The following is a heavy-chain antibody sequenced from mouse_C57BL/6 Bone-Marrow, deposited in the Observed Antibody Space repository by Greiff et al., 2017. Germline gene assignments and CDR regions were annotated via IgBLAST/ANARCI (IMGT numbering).Heavy chain of an antibody. Sequence: QVQLQQSGAELAKPGASVKLSCKASGYTFTSYWMHWVNQRPGQGLEWIGYINPSSGSTTYHPKFTDKATLTAYTSSSTAYMQLSSLTYEDSAVYYWARERSYYGDDVRVAYWGQGTLVTVSA. J-gene: IGHJ3*01. CDR1: GYTFTSYW. D-gene: IGHD2-2*01. V-gene: IGHV1-7*01. CDR3: ARERSYYGDDVRVAY. CDR2: INPSSGST.